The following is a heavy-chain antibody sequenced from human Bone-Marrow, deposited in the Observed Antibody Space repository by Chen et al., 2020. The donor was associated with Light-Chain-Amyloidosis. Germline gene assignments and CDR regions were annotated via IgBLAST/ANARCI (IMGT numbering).Heavy chain of an antibody. Sequence: QVQLVQAGAEVKKPGASVKVSCKASGYTFTSYDINWVRQATGQGLEWMGWMNPNSGNTGYAQKFQGRVTMTRNTSISTAYMELSSLRSEDTAVYYCARGSYGSGSYYHYYYYGMDVWGQGTTVTVSS. CDR2: MNPNSGNT. V-gene: IGHV1-8*01. J-gene: IGHJ6*02. CDR3: ARGSYGSGSYYHYYYYGMDV. CDR1: GYTFTSYD. D-gene: IGHD3-10*01.